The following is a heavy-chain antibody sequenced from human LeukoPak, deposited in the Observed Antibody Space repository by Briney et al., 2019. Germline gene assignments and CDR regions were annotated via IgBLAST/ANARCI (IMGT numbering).Heavy chain of an antibody. D-gene: IGHD6-19*01. V-gene: IGHV4-61*01. J-gene: IGHJ4*02. Sequence: SETLSLTCTVSGGSISSNSYYWSWIRQPPGKGLEWIGYIYYSGSTNYNPSLKSRVTISVDTSKNQFSLKLSSVTAADTAVYYCARGGGWYEDFFDYWGQGTLVTVSS. CDR1: GGSISSNSYY. CDR2: IYYSGST. CDR3: ARGGGWYEDFFDY.